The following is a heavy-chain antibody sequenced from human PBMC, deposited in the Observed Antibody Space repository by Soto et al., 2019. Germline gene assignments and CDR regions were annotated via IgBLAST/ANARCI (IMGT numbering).Heavy chain of an antibody. V-gene: IGHV3-23*01. CDR2: ISGSGGST. D-gene: IGHD2-15*01. Sequence: EVQLLESGGGLVQPGGSLRLSCAASGFTFSSYAMSWVRQAPGKGLEWVSAISGSGGSTYYADSVKGRFTISRDNSKNTLYLQMNSLRAEDTAVYYCARDIGVVNDAFDIWGQGTMVTVSS. CDR3: ARDIGVVNDAFDI. J-gene: IGHJ3*02. CDR1: GFTFSSYA.